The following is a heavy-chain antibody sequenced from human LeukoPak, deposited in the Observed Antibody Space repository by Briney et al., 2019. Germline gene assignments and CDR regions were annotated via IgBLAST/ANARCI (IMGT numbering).Heavy chain of an antibody. CDR1: GGSFSDYY. Sequence: SETLSLTCAVYGGSFSDYYWTWIRQPPGKGLAWIGEINHSGSNNYNPSLKSRVTISVDTSKNQFSLKLNSLTAADTAVYYCARGDYYGSGSNFDYWGQGTLVTVSS. D-gene: IGHD3-10*01. V-gene: IGHV4-34*01. CDR2: INHSGSN. CDR3: ARGDYYGSGSNFDY. J-gene: IGHJ4*02.